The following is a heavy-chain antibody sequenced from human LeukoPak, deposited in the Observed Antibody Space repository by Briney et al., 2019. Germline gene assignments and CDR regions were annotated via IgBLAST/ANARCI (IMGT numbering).Heavy chain of an antibody. Sequence: GESLKISCKASGYNFTNYWIGWVRQLPGKGLEWMEIMHPGDSDTRHSPSFQGQVTFSADKSISTAYLQWSSLKASDTAMYYCARSAGGWFDPWGQGTLVTVSS. CDR1: GYNFTNYW. D-gene: IGHD3-16*01. J-gene: IGHJ5*02. CDR2: MHPGDSDT. CDR3: ARSAGGWFDP. V-gene: IGHV5-51*01.